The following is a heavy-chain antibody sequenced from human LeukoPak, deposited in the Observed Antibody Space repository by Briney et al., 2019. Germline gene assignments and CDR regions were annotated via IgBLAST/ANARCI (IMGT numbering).Heavy chain of an antibody. CDR1: RGSISGYS. CDR2: IYYSGDT. Sequence: PSETLSLTCTVSRGSISGYSWSWIRQSPGGGLEWIGYIYYSGDTAYNPSLRSRVTLSVDTSKNQFSLQLRSVTTADTAVYYCVRGPYGASISKWFDPWGQGTQVIVSP. J-gene: IGHJ5*02. V-gene: IGHV4-59*01. CDR3: VRGPYGASISKWFDP. D-gene: IGHD4/OR15-4a*01.